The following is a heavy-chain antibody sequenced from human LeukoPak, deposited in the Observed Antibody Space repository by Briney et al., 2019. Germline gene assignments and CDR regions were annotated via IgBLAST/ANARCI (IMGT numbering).Heavy chain of an antibody. J-gene: IGHJ5*02. Sequence: SETLSLTCTVSGGSISSGGYYWSWIRQHPGKGLEWIGYIYYSGSTYYNPSLKSRVTISVDTSKDQFSLKLSSVTAADTAVYYCARRGRGVQQLVRWFDPWGQGTLVTVSS. CDR1: GGSISSGGYY. CDR3: ARRGRGVQQLVRWFDP. D-gene: IGHD6-13*01. V-gene: IGHV4-31*03. CDR2: IYYSGST.